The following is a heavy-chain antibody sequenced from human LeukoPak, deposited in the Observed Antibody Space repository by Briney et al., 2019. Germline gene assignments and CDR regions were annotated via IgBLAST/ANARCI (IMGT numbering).Heavy chain of an antibody. CDR3: AKEVLPTILWGAMDV. D-gene: IGHD2/OR15-2a*01. Sequence: RKSLRLSCAASGFTFSSYGMHWVRQAPDKGLEWVAVTSYDGSSKYYGDSVKGRFTISRDNSKNTLYLQMNSLRAEDSAVYYCAKEVLPTILWGAMDVWGQGTTVTVSS. V-gene: IGHV3-30*18. J-gene: IGHJ6*02. CDR2: TSYDGSSK. CDR1: GFTFSSYG.